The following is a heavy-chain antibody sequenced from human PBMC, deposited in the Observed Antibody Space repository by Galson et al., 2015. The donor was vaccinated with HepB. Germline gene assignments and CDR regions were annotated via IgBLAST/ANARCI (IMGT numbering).Heavy chain of an antibody. V-gene: IGHV4-59*01. CDR1: GGSISSYY. CDR2: IYHSGST. Sequence: SETLSLTCTVSGGSISSYYWSWIRQPPGKGLEWIGYIYHSGSTNYNPSLKSRVTISVDTSKNQFSLKLSSVTAADTAVYYCARGLDIVVVPAAKGWYFDLWGRGTLVTVSS. J-gene: IGHJ2*01. D-gene: IGHD2-2*01. CDR3: ARGLDIVVVPAAKGWYFDL.